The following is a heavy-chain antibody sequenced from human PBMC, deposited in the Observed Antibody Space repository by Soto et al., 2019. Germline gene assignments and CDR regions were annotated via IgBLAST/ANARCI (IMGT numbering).Heavy chain of an antibody. CDR2: INAGNGNT. CDR1: GYTFTSYA. CDR3: ARVLPMIVVAYFDY. Sequence: GASVKVSCKASGYTFTSYAMHWVRQAPGQRLEWMGWINAGNGNTKYSQKFQGRVTMTTDTSTSTAYMELSSLRSDDTAVYYCARVLPMIVVAYFDYWGQGTLVTVSS. D-gene: IGHD3-22*01. J-gene: IGHJ4*02. V-gene: IGHV1-3*01.